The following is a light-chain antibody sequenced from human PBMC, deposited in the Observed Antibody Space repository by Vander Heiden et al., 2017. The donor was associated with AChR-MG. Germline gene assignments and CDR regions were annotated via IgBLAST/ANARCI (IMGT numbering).Light chain of an antibody. CDR2: AAS. J-gene: IGKJ1*01. CDR3: QQSDSSPLT. CDR1: QSVSSY. Sequence: PSTLSASLGERATISCRASQSVSSYLTWYQQKPGKAPKLLIYAASSLASGIPSRFSGSGSGTDFTLTISSLQPEDFATYYCQQSDSSPLTFGQGTKVEIK. V-gene: IGKV1-39*01.